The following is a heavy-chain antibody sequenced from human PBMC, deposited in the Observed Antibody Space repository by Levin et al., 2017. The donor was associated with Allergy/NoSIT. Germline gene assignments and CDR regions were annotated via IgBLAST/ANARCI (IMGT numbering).Heavy chain of an antibody. CDR2: IYSGGST. J-gene: IGHJ6*02. CDR3: ARDLNRFLEWAYGMDV. V-gene: IGHV3-66*01. CDR1: GFTVSSNY. Sequence: LPGGSLRLSCAASGFTVSSNYMSWVRQAPGKGLEWVSVIYSGGSTYYADSVKGRFTISRDNSKNTLYLQMNSLRAEDTAVYYCARDLNRFLEWAYGMDVWGQGTTVTVSS. D-gene: IGHD3-3*01.